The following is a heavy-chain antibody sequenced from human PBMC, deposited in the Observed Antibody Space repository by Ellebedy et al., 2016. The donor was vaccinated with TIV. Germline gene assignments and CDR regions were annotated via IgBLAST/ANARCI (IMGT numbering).Heavy chain of an antibody. V-gene: IGHV3-7*01. CDR2: MRQDGGDK. D-gene: IGHD4-17*01. Sequence: GESLKISCAASRFSFSSYWMSWVRQAPGKGLEWVANMRQDGGDKYYVDSVKGRFTISRDNAKSSLYLQMNSLRGEDTAVYYCATDGSYGDYRSPTHAFVMWGQGTLVTVSS. J-gene: IGHJ3*02. CDR1: RFSFSSYW. CDR3: ATDGSYGDYRSPTHAFVM.